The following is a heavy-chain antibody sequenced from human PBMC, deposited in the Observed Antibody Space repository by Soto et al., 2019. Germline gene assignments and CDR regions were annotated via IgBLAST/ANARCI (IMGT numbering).Heavy chain of an antibody. J-gene: IGHJ6*02. V-gene: IGHV1-18*01. CDR3: ASEGPAPYYYYGMDL. CDR2: ISGYNGNT. Sequence: QVQLVQSRGEVKKPGASVKVSCKTSGYSFTTYGISWVRQAPGQGLEWMGWISGYNGNTNYAQKLQGRVTMTTDTSTSAAYMELRSLRSDDTAVYYCASEGPAPYYYYGMDLCGQGSTVTVSS. CDR1: GYSFTTYG.